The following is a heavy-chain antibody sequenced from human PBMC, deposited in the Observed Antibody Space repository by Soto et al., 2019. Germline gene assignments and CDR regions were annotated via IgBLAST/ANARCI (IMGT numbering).Heavy chain of an antibody. CDR2: ISAYNGNT. CDR3: ARFSGGSYNTYYFYYGMDV. J-gene: IGHJ6*02. CDR1: GYTFTSYG. D-gene: IGHD2-15*01. V-gene: IGHV1-18*04. Sequence: ASVKVSCKVSGYTFTSYGISWVRQAPGQGLDWMGWISAYNGNTKYAQALQGRVTMTTDTSTSTAYMELRSLRSDDTAMYYCARFSGGSYNTYYFYYGMDVWGQGTTVTVSS.